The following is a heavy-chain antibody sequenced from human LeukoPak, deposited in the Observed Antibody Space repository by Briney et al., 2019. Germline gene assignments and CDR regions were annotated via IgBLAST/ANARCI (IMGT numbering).Heavy chain of an antibody. D-gene: IGHD2-8*01. Sequence: SETLSLTCRVSGGSISSTSYYWGWIRQPPGKGLEWIASIYHSGETFYNPSLESRVAISVDTSNNEVFLDLYSVTAADTAMYYCAETCTQDWFDPWGRGTLVTVSS. J-gene: IGHJ5*02. CDR3: AETCTQDWFDP. CDR1: GGSISSTSYY. V-gene: IGHV4-39*07. CDR2: IYHSGET.